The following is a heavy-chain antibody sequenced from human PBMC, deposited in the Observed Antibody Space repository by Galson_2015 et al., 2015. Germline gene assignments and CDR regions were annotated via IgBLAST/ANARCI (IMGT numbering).Heavy chain of an antibody. D-gene: IGHD6-19*01. J-gene: IGHJ6*01. CDR1: GGPFSSHV. Sequence: SVKVSCKASGGPFSSHVISWVRQAPGQGLEWMGGITPIFGRTHYAQKFQGRVTIIADESTTTVFMELSSLKSEDTAVYYCARSPRQTALEDIAVVMASVGTFFGMD. V-gene: IGHV1-69*13. CDR2: ITPIFGRT. CDR3: ARSPRQTALEDIAVVMASVGTFFGMD.